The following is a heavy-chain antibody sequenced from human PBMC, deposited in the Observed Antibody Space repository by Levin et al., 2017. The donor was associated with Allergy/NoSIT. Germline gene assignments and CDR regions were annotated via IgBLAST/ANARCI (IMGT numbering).Heavy chain of an antibody. J-gene: IGHJ4*02. D-gene: IGHD6-13*01. CDR1: GFTFSSYT. V-gene: IGHV3-21*01. Sequence: GESLKISCAASGFTFSSYTMNWVRQAPGKGLEWVSSISSSSSYIYYVDSLKGRFTISRDNAKNSLYLQMNSLRAEDTAVYYCARDLAAAGSHDYWGQGTLVTVSS. CDR2: ISSSSSYI. CDR3: ARDLAAAGSHDY.